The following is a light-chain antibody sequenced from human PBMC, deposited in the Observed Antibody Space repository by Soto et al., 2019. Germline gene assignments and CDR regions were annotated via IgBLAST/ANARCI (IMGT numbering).Light chain of an antibody. V-gene: IGKV3-20*01. CDR3: QQYGSSPYT. CDR2: GAS. J-gene: IGKJ2*01. CDR1: QSVSSNY. Sequence: EIVLTQSPGTLTLSPGERATLSCRASQSVSSNYLAWYQQKPGQTPRLLIYGASSRATGIPDRFSGSGSGTDFTLTSSILEPEDSAVYYCQQYGSSPYTFGQGTKLEIK.